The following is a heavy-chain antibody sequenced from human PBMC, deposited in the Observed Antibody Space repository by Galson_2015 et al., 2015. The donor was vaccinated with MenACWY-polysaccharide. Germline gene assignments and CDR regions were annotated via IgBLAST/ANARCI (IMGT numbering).Heavy chain of an antibody. V-gene: IGHV3-30-3*01. CDR2: ISHDGINK. CDR3: VRDASPLGRYFDSKGWDY. D-gene: IGHD3-9*01. Sequence: SLRLSCAASGFTFNNFAMSWVRQAPGKGLEWVGVISHDGINKYYADSVKGRVTISRDDSQNTLFLQWNSLRGEDTAIYYCVRDASPLGRYFDSKGWDYWGQGSLVTVSS. CDR1: GFTFNNFA. J-gene: IGHJ4*02.